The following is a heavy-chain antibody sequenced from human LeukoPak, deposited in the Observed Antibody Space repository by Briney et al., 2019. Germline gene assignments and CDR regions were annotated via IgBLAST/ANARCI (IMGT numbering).Heavy chain of an antibody. CDR1: GFTFSSYS. V-gene: IGHV3-48*01. D-gene: IGHD3-9*01. CDR2: ISSSSSTI. CDR3: ASGDQNNYEILS. Sequence: GGSLRLSCAASGFTFSSYSMNWVRQAPGKGLEWVSYISSSSSTIYYADSVKGRFTISRDNAKNSLYLQMNSLRAEDTAVYYCASGDQNNYEILSWGQGTLVTVSS. J-gene: IGHJ5*02.